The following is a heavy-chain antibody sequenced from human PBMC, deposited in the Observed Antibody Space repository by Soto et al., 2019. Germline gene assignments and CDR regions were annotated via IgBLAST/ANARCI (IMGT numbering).Heavy chain of an antibody. CDR3: PRQRGYFDWLRAFDI. CDR2: IYYSGST. Sequence: PSEILSLTCTVSGGSISSSSYYWGWIRQPPGKGLEWIGSIYYSGSTYYNPSLKSRVTISVDTSKNQFSLKLSPVTAADTAVYYCPRQRGYFDWLRAFDIWGQGTMVTVSS. D-gene: IGHD3-9*01. V-gene: IGHV4-39*01. CDR1: GGSISSSSYY. J-gene: IGHJ3*02.